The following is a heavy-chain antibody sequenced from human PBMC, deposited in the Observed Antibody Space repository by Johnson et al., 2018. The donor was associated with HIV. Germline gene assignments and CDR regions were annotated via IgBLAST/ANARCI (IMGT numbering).Heavy chain of an antibody. CDR3: ARGLQDSSGWYNAFDI. Sequence: VQLVESGGGVVQPVRSLRLSCAASGFTVSSNYMSWVRQAPGKGLEWVSVIYSGGRTHYADSVKGRFTISRDNSKNTLYLQMNSLRAEDTAVYYCARGLQDSSGWYNAFDIWGQGTMVTVSS. J-gene: IGHJ3*02. CDR1: GFTVSSNY. V-gene: IGHV3-66*01. CDR2: IYSGGRT. D-gene: IGHD6-19*01.